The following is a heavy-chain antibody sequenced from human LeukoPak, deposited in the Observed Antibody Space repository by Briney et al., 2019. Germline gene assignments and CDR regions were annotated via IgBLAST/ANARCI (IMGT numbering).Heavy chain of an antibody. CDR2: ITDSGRKT. Sequence: GGSLRLSCAASGFAFSSYTMNWVRQASGKGLEWVSGITDSGRKTYYADSVKGRFSISRDNSRNTVYLQMSDLRAEDTAAYYCAKITKATTPNYWGQGTLVTVSS. CDR3: AKITKATTPNY. J-gene: IGHJ4*02. V-gene: IGHV3-23*01. CDR1: GFAFSSYT. D-gene: IGHD4-17*01.